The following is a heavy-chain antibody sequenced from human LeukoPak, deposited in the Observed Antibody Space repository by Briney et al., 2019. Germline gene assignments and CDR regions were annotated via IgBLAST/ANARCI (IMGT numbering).Heavy chain of an antibody. Sequence: SETLSLTCTVSGGSISSYYWSWIRQPPGRGLEWIGYIYYSGSTKYNPYLKSRVTISIDTSKNQFSLKLSSVTAADTAVYYCARIRSRKWGFVYWGQGTLVTVSS. D-gene: IGHD1-26*01. CDR3: ARIRSRKWGFVY. CDR1: GGSISSYY. J-gene: IGHJ4*02. V-gene: IGHV4-59*12. CDR2: IYYSGST.